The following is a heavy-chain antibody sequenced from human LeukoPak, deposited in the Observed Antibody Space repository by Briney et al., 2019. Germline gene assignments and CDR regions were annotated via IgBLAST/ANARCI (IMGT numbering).Heavy chain of an antibody. CDR2: IIPILGIA. Sequence: SVKVSCKASRGTFSSYAISWVRQAPGQGLEWMGRIIPILGIANYAQKFQGRVTITADKSTSTAYMELSSLRSEDTAVYYCARDPMDSSGYPSSEFDYWGQGTLVTVSS. D-gene: IGHD3-22*01. CDR1: RGTFSSYA. J-gene: IGHJ4*02. V-gene: IGHV1-69*04. CDR3: ARDPMDSSGYPSSEFDY.